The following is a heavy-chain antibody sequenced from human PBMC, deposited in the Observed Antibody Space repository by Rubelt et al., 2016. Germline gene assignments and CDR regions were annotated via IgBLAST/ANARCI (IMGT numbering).Heavy chain of an antibody. Sequence: QVQLVQSGAEVKKPGASVKVSCKASGYTFTSYGISWVRQDPGQGLEWMGWISAYNGNTNYAQKPQGRVTRTTDTSTSTAYMERRSLRSDDTAVYYCARVISGVEYSSSWHFDYWGQGTLVTVSS. D-gene: IGHD6-13*01. CDR3: ARVISGVEYSSSWHFDY. J-gene: IGHJ4*02. V-gene: IGHV1-18*01. CDR2: ISAYNGNT. CDR1: GYTFTSYG.